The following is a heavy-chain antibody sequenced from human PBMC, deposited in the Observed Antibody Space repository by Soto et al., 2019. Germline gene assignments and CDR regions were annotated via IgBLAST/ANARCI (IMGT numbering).Heavy chain of an antibody. CDR3: ARLAGITMVRGVIILNCFDP. V-gene: IGHV1-18*04. Sequence: ASVKVSCKASGYTFTSYGISWVRQAPGQGLEWMGWISAYNGNTNYAQKLQGRVTMTTDTSTSTAYMELRSLRSDDTAVYYCARLAGITMVRGVIILNCFDPWGQGTLVTVSS. CDR2: ISAYNGNT. J-gene: IGHJ5*02. CDR1: GYTFTSYG. D-gene: IGHD3-10*01.